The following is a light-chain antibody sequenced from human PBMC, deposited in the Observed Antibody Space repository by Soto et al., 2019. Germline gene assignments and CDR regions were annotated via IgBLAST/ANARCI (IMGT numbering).Light chain of an antibody. J-gene: IGKJ1*01. CDR3: QRYLHWPPWT. Sequence: EIVMTQSPATLSVSPGERATLSCRASQSVSSNLAWYQQKPGQAPRLLIYGASTRATGIPARFSGSGSGTEFTLTISSLQSEDFAVYYYQRYLHWPPWTXGPGTNVDIK. V-gene: IGKV3-15*01. CDR2: GAS. CDR1: QSVSSN.